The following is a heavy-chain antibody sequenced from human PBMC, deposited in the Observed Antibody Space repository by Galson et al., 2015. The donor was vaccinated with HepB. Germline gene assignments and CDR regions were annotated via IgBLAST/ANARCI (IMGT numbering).Heavy chain of an antibody. CDR3: AKVGVVVLYYFDY. CDR1: GFTFSSYA. J-gene: IGHJ4*02. D-gene: IGHD2-15*01. Sequence: SLRLSCAASGFTFSSYAMSWVRQAPGKGLEWVSAISGSGGSTYYADSVKGRFTISRDNSKNTLYLQMNSLRAEDTAVYYCAKVGVVVLYYFDYWGQGTLVTVSS. CDR2: ISGSGGST. V-gene: IGHV3-23*01.